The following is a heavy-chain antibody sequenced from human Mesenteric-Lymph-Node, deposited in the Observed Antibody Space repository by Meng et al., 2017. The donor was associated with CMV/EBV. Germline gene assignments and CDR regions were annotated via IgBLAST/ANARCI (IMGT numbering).Heavy chain of an antibody. CDR2: ISSSSSYI. CDR1: GFTFSSYS. J-gene: IGHJ2*01. Sequence: SGAAAGFTFSSYSMNWVRQAPGKGLEWVSSISSSSSYIYYADSVKGRFTISRDNAKNSLYLQMNSLRAEDTAVYYCARLQLNYWYFDLWGRGTLVTVSS. V-gene: IGHV3-21*01. CDR3: ARLQLNYWYFDL. D-gene: IGHD5-18*01.